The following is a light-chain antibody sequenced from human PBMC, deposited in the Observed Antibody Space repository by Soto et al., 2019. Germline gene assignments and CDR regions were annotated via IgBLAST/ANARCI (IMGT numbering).Light chain of an antibody. CDR2: GDN. CDR3: QSYDNSLNHVV. CDR1: SSNIGSFYD. V-gene: IGLV1-40*01. Sequence: QSVLTQPPSVSGAPGQRVTIPCTGSSSNIGSFYDVHWYQQLPGTVPKLLIYGDNNRPSGVPDRFSGSKSGTAASLAITGLQEEDEADYYCQSYDNSLNHVVFGGGTKLTVL. J-gene: IGLJ2*01.